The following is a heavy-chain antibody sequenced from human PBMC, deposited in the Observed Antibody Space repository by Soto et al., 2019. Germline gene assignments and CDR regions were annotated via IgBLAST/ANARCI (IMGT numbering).Heavy chain of an antibody. CDR3: ARLSDGCSGGSCYWFDP. J-gene: IGHJ5*02. Sequence: PGESLKISCKGSGYSFTSYWIGWVRQMPGKGLEWMGIIYPGDSDTRYSPSFQGQVTISADKSISTAYLQWSSLKASDTAMYYCARLSDGCSGGSCYWFDPWGQGTLVTVSS. V-gene: IGHV5-51*01. CDR2: IYPGDSDT. D-gene: IGHD2-15*01. CDR1: GYSFTSYW.